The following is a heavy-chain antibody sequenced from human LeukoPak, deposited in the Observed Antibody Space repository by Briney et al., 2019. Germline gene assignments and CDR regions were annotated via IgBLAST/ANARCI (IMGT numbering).Heavy chain of an antibody. V-gene: IGHV1-46*01. CDR3: ATGSPDILTGYHYYYYYMDV. CDR2: INPGGRST. Sequence: ASVKVSCKASGYTFTDYYMHWVRQAPGQGLEWMGIINPGGRSTSYAQKFQGRVTMTRDTSTSTVYMELSSLRSEDTAVYYCATGSPDILTGYHYYYYYMDVWGKGTTVTISS. D-gene: IGHD3-9*01. CDR1: GYTFTDYY. J-gene: IGHJ6*03.